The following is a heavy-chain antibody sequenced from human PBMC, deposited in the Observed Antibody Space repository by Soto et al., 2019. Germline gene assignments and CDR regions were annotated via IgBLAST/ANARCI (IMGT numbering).Heavy chain of an antibody. CDR2: IYYSGST. CDR1: GYSISSGSY. Sequence: SETLSLTCTVSGYSISSGSYWSWIRQPPGKGLEWIGYIYYSGSTNYNPSLKSRVTISVDTSKNQFSLKLSSVTAADTAVYYCARDGGSYSSSSGYYYYGMDVWGQGTTVTVSS. V-gene: IGHV4-61*01. CDR3: ARDGGSYSSSSGYYYYGMDV. J-gene: IGHJ6*02. D-gene: IGHD6-6*01.